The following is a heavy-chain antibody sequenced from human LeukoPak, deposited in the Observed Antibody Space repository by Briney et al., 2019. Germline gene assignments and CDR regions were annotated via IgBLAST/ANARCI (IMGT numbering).Heavy chain of an antibody. D-gene: IGHD5-12*01. CDR3: ARELRGYSGYGPPDY. CDR2: INHSGST. CDR1: GGSFSGYY. J-gene: IGHJ4*02. V-gene: IGHV4-34*01. Sequence: SETLSLTCAVYGGSFSGYYWSWIRQPPGKGLEWIGEINHSGSTNYNPSLKSRVTISVDTSKNQFSLKLSPVTAADTAVYYCARELRGYSGYGPPDYWGQGTLVTASS.